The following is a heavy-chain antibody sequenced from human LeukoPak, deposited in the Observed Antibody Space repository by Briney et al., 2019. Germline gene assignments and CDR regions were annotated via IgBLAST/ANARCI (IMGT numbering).Heavy chain of an antibody. CDR2: IRHDESNK. V-gene: IGHV3-30*02. D-gene: IGHD1-26*01. CDR1: GFTFSSYG. J-gene: IGHJ4*02. Sequence: GGSLRLSCAASGFTFSSYGMHWVRQAPGKGLEWVAFIRHDESNKHYADSVKGRFTISRDNSKNTLYLQMNSLRIEDTAVYFCAIDTIASCDYRGQGTLVTVSS. CDR3: AIDTIASCDY.